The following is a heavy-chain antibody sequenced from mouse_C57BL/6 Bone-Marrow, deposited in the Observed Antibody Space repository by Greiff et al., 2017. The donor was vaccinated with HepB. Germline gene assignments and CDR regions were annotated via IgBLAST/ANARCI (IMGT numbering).Heavy chain of an antibody. J-gene: IGHJ3*01. Sequence: EVQLQQSGPVLVKPGASVKMSCKASGYTFTDYYMNWVKQSHGKSLEWIGVINPYNGGTSYNQKFKGKATLTVDKSSSTAYMELNSLTSEDSAVYYCARYRRWVGLFAYWGQGTLVTVSA. V-gene: IGHV1-19*01. CDR3: ARYRRWVGLFAY. D-gene: IGHD2-14*01. CDR1: GYTFTDYY. CDR2: INPYNGGT.